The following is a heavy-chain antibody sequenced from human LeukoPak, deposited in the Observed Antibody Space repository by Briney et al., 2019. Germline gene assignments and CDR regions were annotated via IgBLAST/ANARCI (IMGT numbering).Heavy chain of an antibody. CDR1: GFIFSSYS. CDR2: ISSSSSTI. V-gene: IGHV3-48*01. D-gene: IGHD3-9*01. J-gene: IGHJ4*02. CDR3: ARERGGTFDWLSPTYYFDY. Sequence: GGSLTLSCAASGFIFSSYSMNWVRQPPGKGREWVSYISSSSSTIYYADSEKGRFTISRDNAKNSLYMQMNSLRAEDTAVYYCARERGGTFDWLSPTYYFDYWGQGTLVTVSS.